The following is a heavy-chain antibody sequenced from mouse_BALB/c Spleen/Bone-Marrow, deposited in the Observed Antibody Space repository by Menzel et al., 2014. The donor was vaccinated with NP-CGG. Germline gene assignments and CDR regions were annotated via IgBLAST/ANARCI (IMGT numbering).Heavy chain of an antibody. J-gene: IGHJ4*01. D-gene: IGHD3-1*01. CDR3: ARQLGLRWAMDY. CDR2: ISNGGGST. CDR1: GFTFSSYT. Sequence: EVKLVESGGGLVQPGGSLKLSCAASGFTFSSYTVSWVRRTPEKRLEWVAYISNGGGSTYYPDTVKGRFTISRDNAKNTLYLQMSSLKSEDTAMYYCARQLGLRWAMDYWGQGTSVTVSS. V-gene: IGHV5-12-2*01.